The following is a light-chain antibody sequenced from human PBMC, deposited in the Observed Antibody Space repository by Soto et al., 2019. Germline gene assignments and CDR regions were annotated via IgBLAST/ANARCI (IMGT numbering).Light chain of an antibody. CDR3: QQYKDWPTT. CDR2: GAS. V-gene: IGKV3-15*01. J-gene: IGKJ1*01. CDR1: QYVSSS. Sequence: EIVMTKYPATLSVSPGERSTLSCRASQYVSSSVAWYQQKPGQAPRLLIYGASTRATGIPARFSGSGSGTEFILTISSLQSEDFAVYHCQQYKDWPTTFGQGTKVDIK.